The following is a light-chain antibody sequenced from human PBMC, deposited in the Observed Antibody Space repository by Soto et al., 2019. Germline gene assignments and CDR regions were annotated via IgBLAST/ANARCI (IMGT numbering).Light chain of an antibody. Sequence: EIVMTQSPATLSVSPGERATLSCRASQSVSSNLAWYQQKPGQAPRLLIYGASTRATGIPARFSGSGSGTDFTLTISSLQSEDFAVYYCQQYNDLAVTFGQGTKVEI. CDR1: QSVSSN. V-gene: IGKV3-15*01. CDR3: QQYNDLAVT. J-gene: IGKJ1*01. CDR2: GAS.